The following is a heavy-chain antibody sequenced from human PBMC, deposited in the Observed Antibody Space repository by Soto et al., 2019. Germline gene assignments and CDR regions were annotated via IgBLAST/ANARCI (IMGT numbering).Heavy chain of an antibody. CDR2: IYYSGST. V-gene: IGHV4-59*08. Sequence: QVQLQESGPGLVTPSETLSLTCTVSGGSISSYYWSWIRQPPGKGLEWIGYIYYSGSTNYNPSLKSRVTISVDTSKNQFSLKLSSVTAADTAVYYCARQGSYSLRDWGQGTLVTVYS. D-gene: IGHD1-26*01. J-gene: IGHJ4*02. CDR1: GGSISSYY. CDR3: ARQGSYSLRD.